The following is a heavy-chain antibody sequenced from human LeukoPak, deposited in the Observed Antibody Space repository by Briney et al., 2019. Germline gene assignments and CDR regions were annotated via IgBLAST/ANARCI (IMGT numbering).Heavy chain of an antibody. Sequence: GSLRLSFSASGITFSTFPIHWVRPAPGKGLQVVAVISSDGANEYYADSVKGRFTISRDNSKNTLFLQMNSLTTEDTAVYYCARGAGTTVYYIDVWGNGTTVTVSS. CDR1: GITFSTFP. CDR3: ARGAGTTVYYIDV. J-gene: IGHJ6*03. V-gene: IGHV3-30*16. D-gene: IGHD1-7*01. CDR2: ISSDGANE.